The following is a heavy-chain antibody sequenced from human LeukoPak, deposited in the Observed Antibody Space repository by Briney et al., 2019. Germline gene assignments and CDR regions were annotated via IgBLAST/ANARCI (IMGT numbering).Heavy chain of an antibody. D-gene: IGHD5-18*01. CDR2: IYYSGST. Sequence: SETLSLTCTVSGGSISSSSYYWGWIRQPPGKGLEWIGSIYYSGSTYYNPSLKSRVTISVDTSKNQFSLELSSVTAADTAVYYCAKSSYGRLFDYWGQGTLVTVSS. CDR3: AKSSYGRLFDY. V-gene: IGHV4-39*07. CDR1: GGSISSSSYY. J-gene: IGHJ4*02.